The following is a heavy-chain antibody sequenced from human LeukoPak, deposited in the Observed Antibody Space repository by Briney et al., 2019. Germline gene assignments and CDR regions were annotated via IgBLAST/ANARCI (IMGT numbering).Heavy chain of an antibody. J-gene: IGHJ4*02. CDR3: ARDHSSGCTGDY. V-gene: IGHV1-69*04. CDR2: IIPILGIA. Sequence: ASVKVSCKASGGTFSSYAISWVRQAPGRGLEWMGRIIPILGIANYAQKFQGRVTITADKSTSTAYMELSSLRSEDTAVYYCARDHSSGCTGDYWGQGTLVTVSS. CDR1: GGTFSSYA. D-gene: IGHD6-19*01.